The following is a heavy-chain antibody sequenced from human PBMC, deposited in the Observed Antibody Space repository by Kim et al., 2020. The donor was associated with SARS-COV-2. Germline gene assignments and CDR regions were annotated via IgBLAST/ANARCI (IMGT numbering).Heavy chain of an antibody. D-gene: IGHD6-13*01. Sequence: SETLSLTCTVSGGSISSYYWSWIRQPPGKGLEWIGYIYYSGSTNYNPSLKSRVTISVDTSKNQFSLKLSSVTAADTAVYYCARVLNMAAGTAFDYWGQGTLVTVSS. CDR2: IYYSGST. J-gene: IGHJ4*02. V-gene: IGHV4-59*08. CDR1: GGSISSYY. CDR3: ARVLNMAAGTAFDY.